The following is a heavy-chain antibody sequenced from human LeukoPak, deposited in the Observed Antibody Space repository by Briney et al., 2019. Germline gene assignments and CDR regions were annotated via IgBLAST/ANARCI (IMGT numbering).Heavy chain of an antibody. V-gene: IGHV3-74*01. CDR1: GFTFSSYW. Sequence: GGSLRLSCAASGFTFSSYWMHWVRQAPGKGLVWVSRINSDGSSTSYADSVKGRFTISRDNAKNTLYLQMNSLRAEDTAVYYCAGEQQLVPDTFDPWGQGTLVTVSS. J-gene: IGHJ5*02. CDR3: AGEQQLVPDTFDP. CDR2: INSDGSST. D-gene: IGHD6-13*01.